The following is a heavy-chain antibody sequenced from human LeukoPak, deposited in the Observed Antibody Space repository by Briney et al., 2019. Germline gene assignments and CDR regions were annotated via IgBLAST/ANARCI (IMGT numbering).Heavy chain of an antibody. CDR1: GGSISSYY. J-gene: IGHJ5*02. CDR3: ARDDGNSGWFDP. CDR2: IYYSGST. D-gene: IGHD4-23*01. V-gene: IGHV4-59*01. Sequence: SETLSLTCAVSGGSISSYYWSWIRQPPGKGLEWIGYIYYSGSTNYNPSLKSRVTISVDTSKNQFSLKLSSVTAADTAVYYCARDDGNSGWFDPWGQGTLVTVSS.